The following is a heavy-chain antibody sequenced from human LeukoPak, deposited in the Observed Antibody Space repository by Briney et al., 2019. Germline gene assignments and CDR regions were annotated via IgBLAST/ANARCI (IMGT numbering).Heavy chain of an antibody. Sequence: SQTLSLTCTVSGGSISSGGYYWSWIRQPPGKGLEWIGYIYHSGSTYYNPSLKSRVTISVDRSKNQFSLKLSSVTAADTAVYYCARGGSYYVVGAFDIWGQGTMVTVSS. J-gene: IGHJ3*02. V-gene: IGHV4-30-2*01. D-gene: IGHD1-26*01. CDR1: GGSISSGGYY. CDR3: ARGGSYYVVGAFDI. CDR2: IYHSGST.